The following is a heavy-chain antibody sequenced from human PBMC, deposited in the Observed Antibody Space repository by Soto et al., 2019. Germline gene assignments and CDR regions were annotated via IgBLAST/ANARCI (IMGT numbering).Heavy chain of an antibody. J-gene: IGHJ6*02. V-gene: IGHV1-18*01. CDR1: GYTFTSYG. CDR3: AREGVAPYYYYGVDV. Sequence: ASVKVSCKASGYTFTSYGISWVRQAPGQGLEWMGWISAYNGNTNYAQTFQGRVTMTTDTSTSTVHMEVRSLRSDDTAVYYCAREGVAPYYYYGVDVWGQGTPVTVSS. CDR2: ISAYNGNT. D-gene: IGHD5-12*01.